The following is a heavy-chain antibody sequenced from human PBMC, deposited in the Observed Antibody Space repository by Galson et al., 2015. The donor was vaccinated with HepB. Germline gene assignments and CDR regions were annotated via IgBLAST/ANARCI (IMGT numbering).Heavy chain of an antibody. V-gene: IGHV1-8*01. Sequence: SVKVSCKASGYTFTSYDINWVRQATGQGLEWMGWMNPNSGNTGYAQKFQGRVTMTRNTSISTAYMELSSLRSEDTAVYYCARGTQIKPGIDASGDIGGSYWGQGTLVTVSS. CDR2: MNPNSGNT. CDR3: ARGTQIKPGIDASGDIGGSY. J-gene: IGHJ4*02. CDR1: GYTFTSYD. D-gene: IGHD6-13*01.